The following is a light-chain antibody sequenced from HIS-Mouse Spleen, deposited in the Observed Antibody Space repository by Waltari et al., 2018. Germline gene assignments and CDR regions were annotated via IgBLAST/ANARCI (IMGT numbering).Light chain of an antibody. CDR1: AFPKQF. Sequence: SYELTQPPSVSVSPGQTARITSSGDAFPKQFADWYQQKPGQAPVLVIYKDSERPSGIPERFSGSSSGTTVTLTISGVQAEDEADYYCQSADSSGTWVFGGGTKLTVL. CDR2: KDS. V-gene: IGLV3-25*03. J-gene: IGLJ3*02. CDR3: QSADSSGTWV.